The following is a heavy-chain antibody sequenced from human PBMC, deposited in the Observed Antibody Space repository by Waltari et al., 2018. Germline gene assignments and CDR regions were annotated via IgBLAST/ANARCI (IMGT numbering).Heavy chain of an antibody. Sequence: EVQVVESGGGVVQPGGSLRLSCAASGFSLSSYWVHWVRQAPGKGLGWVSRINRDGSSTSYADFVKGRFTISRDNAKNMVYLQMSSLRVDDTAVYYCARLGCSGGSCSPWGQGTLVSVSS. J-gene: IGHJ5*02. CDR2: INRDGSST. CDR3: ARLGCSGGSCSP. D-gene: IGHD2-15*01. V-gene: IGHV3-74*01. CDR1: GFSLSSYW.